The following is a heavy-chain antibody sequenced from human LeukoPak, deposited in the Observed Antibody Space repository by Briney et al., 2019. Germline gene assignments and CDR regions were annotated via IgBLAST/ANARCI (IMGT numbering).Heavy chain of an antibody. Sequence: GGSLRLSCAASGFTFSIYAMSWVRQAPGKGLEWVSSISGTSGNTYYADSVKGRFTISRDNSGNMVYLQMSDLRVEDTAVYYCAKDLKPDSGYDVDHWGQGTLVTVSS. J-gene: IGHJ4*02. D-gene: IGHD5-12*01. CDR1: GFTFSIYA. V-gene: IGHV3-23*01. CDR3: AKDLKPDSGYDVDH. CDR2: ISGTSGNT.